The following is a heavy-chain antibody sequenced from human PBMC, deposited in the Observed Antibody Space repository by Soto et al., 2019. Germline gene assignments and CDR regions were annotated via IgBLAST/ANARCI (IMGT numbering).Heavy chain of an antibody. D-gene: IGHD3-22*01. Sequence: SETLSLTCTVSGGSSGSYDWSWIRQTPGKGLEWIGHIFYTGITKYNSSLRSRVTISLDTSKTQFSLTLKSVTAADTAVYYCARRGFGLFYYGTSGSPDFYYYNMDVWGKGTTVTVSS. CDR3: ARRGFGLFYYGTSGSPDFYYYNMDV. J-gene: IGHJ6*03. CDR2: IFYTGIT. V-gene: IGHV4-59*08. CDR1: GGSSGSYD.